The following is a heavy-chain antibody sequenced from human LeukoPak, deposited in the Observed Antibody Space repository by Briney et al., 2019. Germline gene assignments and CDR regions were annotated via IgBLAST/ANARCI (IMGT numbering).Heavy chain of an antibody. Sequence: GRSLRLSCAASGFTLSSYGMHWVRQAPGKGLEWVAVISHDGSNKKYVDSVKGRFTISRDNSKNTLDLQMNSLRPEDTGVYYYAKVHRYCGSAGCYGPYGNCFEYWGQGTLVTVSS. CDR1: GFTLSSYG. D-gene: IGHD2-2*01. CDR2: ISHDGSNK. CDR3: AKVHRYCGSAGCYGPYGNCFEY. J-gene: IGHJ4*02. V-gene: IGHV3-30*18.